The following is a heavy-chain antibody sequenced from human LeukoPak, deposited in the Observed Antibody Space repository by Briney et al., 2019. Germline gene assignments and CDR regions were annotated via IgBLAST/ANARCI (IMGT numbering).Heavy chain of an antibody. J-gene: IGHJ4*02. D-gene: IGHD3-10*01. Sequence: SETLSLTRAVYGGSFSGYYWSWIRQPPGKGLEWIGEINHSGSTNYNPSLKSRVTISVDTSKNQFSLKLSSVTAADTAVYYCARGRVVRGVMAYWGQGTLATVSS. CDR1: GGSFSGYY. CDR3: ARGRVVRGVMAY. CDR2: INHSGST. V-gene: IGHV4-34*01.